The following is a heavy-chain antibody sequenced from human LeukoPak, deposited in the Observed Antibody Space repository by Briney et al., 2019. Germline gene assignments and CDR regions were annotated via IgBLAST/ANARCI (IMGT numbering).Heavy chain of an antibody. J-gene: IGHJ5*02. CDR2: IYYSGKT. Sequence: PSQTLSLTCTASGGSISSGGYYWSWIRQHPGKGLEWIGCIYYSGKTYDSPSLKSRVTISVDTSKNQFSLKLSSVTAADTAVYYCARVYGANPPDARGQGTLVTVSS. D-gene: IGHD4-17*01. V-gene: IGHV4-31*03. CDR3: ARVYGANPPDA. CDR1: GGSISSGGYY.